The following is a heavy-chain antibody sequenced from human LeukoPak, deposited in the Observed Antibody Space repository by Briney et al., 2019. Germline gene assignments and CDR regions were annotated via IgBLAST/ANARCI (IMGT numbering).Heavy chain of an antibody. J-gene: IGHJ6*03. CDR3: ASQGDSSSYYYYYYMDV. CDR1: GGSFSGYY. Sequence: KSSETLSLTCAVYGGSFSGYYWSWIRQPPGKGLEWIGEINHSGSTNYNPSLKSRVTISVDTSKNQFSLKLSSVTAADTAVYYCASQGDSSSYYYYYYMDVWGKGTTVTISS. CDR2: INHSGST. V-gene: IGHV4-34*01. D-gene: IGHD6-6*01.